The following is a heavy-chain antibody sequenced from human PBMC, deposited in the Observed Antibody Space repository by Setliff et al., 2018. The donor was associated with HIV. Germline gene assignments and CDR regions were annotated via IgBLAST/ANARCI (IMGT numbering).Heavy chain of an antibody. CDR3: ATGIPSDLDY. J-gene: IGHJ4*01. D-gene: IGHD2-21*01. CDR2: INPETGDP. V-gene: IGHV1-2*02. CDR1: GYRFIGHY. Sequence: ASVKVSCKTSGYRFIGHYLHWVRLAPGQGPEWVGWINPETGDPNYAQKFRGRALMTRDTSITTAFLHVAKLTSDDTAIYYCATGIPSDLDYWGQGTLVTVSS.